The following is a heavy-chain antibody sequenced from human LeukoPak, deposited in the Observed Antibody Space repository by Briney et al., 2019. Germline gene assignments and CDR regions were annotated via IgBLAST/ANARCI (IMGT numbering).Heavy chain of an antibody. V-gene: IGHV1-2*02. CDR1: GYTFTGYY. CDR3: AREDIATTGTNDYYHYGMDV. J-gene: IGHJ6*02. Sequence: ASVSLSSKASGYTFTGYYVHWVRQAPGQGREWMGWIHPNSGDTNYAQKFHVRISKSRGTSISTAYMELSSLRSDDTAVYHCAREDIATTGTNDYYHYGMDVWGQGTTVTVSS. D-gene: IGHD1-1*01. CDR2: IHPNSGDT.